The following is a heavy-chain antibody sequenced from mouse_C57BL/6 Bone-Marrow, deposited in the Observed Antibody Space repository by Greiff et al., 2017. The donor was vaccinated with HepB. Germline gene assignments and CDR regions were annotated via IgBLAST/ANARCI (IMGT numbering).Heavy chain of an antibody. D-gene: IGHD2-14*01. V-gene: IGHV1-4*01. Sequence: QVQLQQSGAELARPGASVKMSCKASGYTFTSYTMHWAKQRPGQGLEWIGYINPSSGYTKYNQKFKDKATLAADKSSSTAYMQLSSLTSEDSAVYYCAWGTDYWGQGTTLTVSS. J-gene: IGHJ2*01. CDR1: GYTFTSYT. CDR2: INPSSGYT. CDR3: AWGTDY.